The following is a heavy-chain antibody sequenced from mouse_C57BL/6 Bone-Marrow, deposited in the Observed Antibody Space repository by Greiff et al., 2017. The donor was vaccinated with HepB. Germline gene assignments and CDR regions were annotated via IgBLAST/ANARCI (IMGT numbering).Heavy chain of an antibody. CDR1: GYTFTDYE. V-gene: IGHV1-15*01. D-gene: IGHD1-3*01. J-gene: IGHJ3*01. Sequence: LVESGAELVRPGASVTLSCKASGYTFTDYEMHWVKQTPVHGLEWIGAIDPETGGTAYNQKFKGKAILTADKSSSTAYMELRSLTSEDSAVYYCTEYRAWFAYWGQGTLVTVSA. CDR3: TEYRAWFAY. CDR2: IDPETGGT.